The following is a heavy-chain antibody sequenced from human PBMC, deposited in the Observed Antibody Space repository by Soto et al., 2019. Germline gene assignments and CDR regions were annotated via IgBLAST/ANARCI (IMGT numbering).Heavy chain of an antibody. CDR3: ATVYFYDSSADYYFDY. V-gene: IGHV3-49*04. CDR1: GFTFDDYA. D-gene: IGHD3-22*01. J-gene: IGHJ4*02. Sequence: PGGSLRLSCTVSGFTFDDYAMSWVRQAPGKGLEWVGFISSQAFGGTTEYAASVEGRFTISTDESKTIAYLQMNSLKAADTAVYFCATVYFYDSSADYYFDYWGQGTMVTVYS. CDR2: ISSQAFGGTT.